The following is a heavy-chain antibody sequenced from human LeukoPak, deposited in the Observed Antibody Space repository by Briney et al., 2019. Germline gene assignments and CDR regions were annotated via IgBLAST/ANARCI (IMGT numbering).Heavy chain of an antibody. CDR2: IMYDGSQK. CDR3: ARYFNNNSYSSLRGDY. CDR1: GFTFSTYW. V-gene: IGHV3-7*01. Sequence: PGGSLRLSCAASGFTFSTYWMTWVRQAPGKGLEWVASIMYDGSQKYYVDSVKGRFTVSRDNAKNSLYLQMNSLRAEDTAVYYCARYFNNNSYSSLRGDYWGQGTLVTVSS. D-gene: IGHD2/OR15-2a*01. J-gene: IGHJ4*02.